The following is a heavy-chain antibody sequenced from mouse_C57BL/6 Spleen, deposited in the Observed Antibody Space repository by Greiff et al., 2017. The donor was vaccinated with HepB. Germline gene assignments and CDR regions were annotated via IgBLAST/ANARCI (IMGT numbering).Heavy chain of an antibody. J-gene: IGHJ4*01. CDR2: ISSGGSYT. V-gene: IGHV5-6*02. CDR1: GFTFSSYG. CDR3: ARGGYDYYAMDY. D-gene: IGHD2-10*02. Sequence: EVMLVESGGDLVKPGGSLKLSCAASGFTFSSYGMSWVRQTPDKRLEWVATISSGGSYTYYPDSVKGRFTISRDNAKNTLYLQMSSLKSEDTAMYYCARGGYDYYAMDYWGQGTSVTVSS.